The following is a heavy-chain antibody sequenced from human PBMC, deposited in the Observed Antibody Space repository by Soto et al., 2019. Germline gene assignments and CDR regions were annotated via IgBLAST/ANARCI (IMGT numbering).Heavy chain of an antibody. CDR1: GYTFTSYF. D-gene: IGHD3-10*01. CDR3: ARDYGSGSYDY. V-gene: IGHV1-46*01. Sequence: ASVKVSCKASGYTFTSYFMHWVRQAPGQGPEWMGIINPSGGSPTYAQKFQGRVTMTRDTSTSTIYMGLRSLRSEDTAVYYCARDYGSGSYDYWGQGTLVTVSS. J-gene: IGHJ4*02. CDR2: INPSGGSP.